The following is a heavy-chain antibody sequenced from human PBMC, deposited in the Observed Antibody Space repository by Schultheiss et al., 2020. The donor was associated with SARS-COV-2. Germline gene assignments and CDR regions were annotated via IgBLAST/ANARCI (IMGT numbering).Heavy chain of an antibody. V-gene: IGHV4-34*01. CDR2: INHSGST. CDR1: GGSFSGYY. CDR3: ARGSTILKY. D-gene: IGHD3-3*01. Sequence: ESLKISCAVYGGSFSGYYWSWIRQPPGKGLEWIGEINHSGSTNYNPSLKSRVTISVDTSKNQFSLKLSSVTAADTAVYYCARGSTILKYWGQGTLVTVSS. J-gene: IGHJ4*02.